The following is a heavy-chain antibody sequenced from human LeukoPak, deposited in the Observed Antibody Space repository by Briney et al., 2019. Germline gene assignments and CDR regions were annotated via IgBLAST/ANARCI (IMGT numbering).Heavy chain of an antibody. V-gene: IGHV3-30*04. CDR1: GFTFSSYA. Sequence: PGKSLRLSCAASGFTFSSYAMHWVRQAPGKGLEWVAVISYDGSNKYYADSVKGRFTISRDNSKNTLYLQMNSLRAEDTAVYYCAKDWGDFWSGYSWYYFDYWGQGTLVTVSS. CDR3: AKDWGDFWSGYSWYYFDY. D-gene: IGHD3-3*01. J-gene: IGHJ4*02. CDR2: ISYDGSNK.